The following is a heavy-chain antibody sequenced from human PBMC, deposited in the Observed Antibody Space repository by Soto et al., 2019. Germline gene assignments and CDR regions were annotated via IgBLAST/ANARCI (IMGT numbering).Heavy chain of an antibody. CDR2: IIPIFGTA. V-gene: IGHV1-69*12. J-gene: IGHJ6*02. CDR3: ARAALRYFDWLSARRNYYGMDV. CDR1: GGTFSSYA. Sequence: QVQLVQSGAEVKKPGSSVKVSCKASGGTFSSYAISWVRQAPGQGLEWMGGIIPIFGTANYARKFQGRVTITADESTSTAYMELSSLRSEDTAVYYCARAALRYFDWLSARRNYYGMDVWGQGTTVTVSS. D-gene: IGHD3-9*01.